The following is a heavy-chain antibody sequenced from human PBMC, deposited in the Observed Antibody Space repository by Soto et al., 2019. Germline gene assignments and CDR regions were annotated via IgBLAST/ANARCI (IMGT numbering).Heavy chain of an antibody. CDR1: GYSFTRYG. CDR2: ISAYNGNT. J-gene: IGHJ4*02. V-gene: IGHV1-18*01. Sequence: GASVKVSCKASGYSFTRYGISWVRPAPGQGLEWMGWISAYNGNTQYAQDLQGRVTMTTDTSTNTAYMELRSLRSDDTAVYYCARGSIITPSAIGTSNFDYWGQGTLVTVSS. CDR3: ARGSIITPSAIGTSNFDY. D-gene: IGHD2-2*01.